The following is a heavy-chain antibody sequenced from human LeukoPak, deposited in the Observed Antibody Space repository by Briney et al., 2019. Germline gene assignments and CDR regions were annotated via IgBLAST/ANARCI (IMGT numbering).Heavy chain of an antibody. D-gene: IGHD3-22*01. J-gene: IGHJ6*03. CDR3: ARHGYDSSGYYYYYYYYYMDV. CDR1: GGSISSSSYY. V-gene: IGHV4-39*07. CDR2: IYYSGST. Sequence: RTSETLSLTCTVSGGSISSSSYYWGWIRQPPGKGLEWIGSIYYSGSTYYNPSLKSRVTISVDTSKNQFSLKLSSVTAADTAVYYCARHGYDSSGYYYYYYYYYMDVWGKGTTVTISS.